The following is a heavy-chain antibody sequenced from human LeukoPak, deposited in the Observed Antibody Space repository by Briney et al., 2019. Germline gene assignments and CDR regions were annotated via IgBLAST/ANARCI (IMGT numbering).Heavy chain of an antibody. CDR3: ARDYDSSGYYYNNWFDP. Sequence: ASVKVSCKASGYTFTGYYMHWVRQAPGQGLEWMGWINPNSGGTNYAQKFQGRVTKTRDTSISTAYMELSRLRSDDTAVYYCARDYDSSGYYYNNWFDPWGQGTLVTVSS. D-gene: IGHD3-22*01. J-gene: IGHJ5*02. V-gene: IGHV1-2*02. CDR1: GYTFTGYY. CDR2: INPNSGGT.